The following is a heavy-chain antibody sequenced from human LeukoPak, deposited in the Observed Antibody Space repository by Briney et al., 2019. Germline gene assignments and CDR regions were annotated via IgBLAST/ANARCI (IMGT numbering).Heavy chain of an antibody. V-gene: IGHV4-59*01. J-gene: IGHJ4*02. CDR2: IYYSGST. Sequence: SETLSLTCTVSGGSMSDYYWSWTRQPPGKGLEWIGYIYYSGSTNYNPSLKSRVTISVDTSKNQFSLKLSSVTAADTAVYYCARGLRGYSYGYWGQGTLVTVSS. CDR3: ARGLRGYSYGY. D-gene: IGHD5-18*01. CDR1: GGSMSDYY.